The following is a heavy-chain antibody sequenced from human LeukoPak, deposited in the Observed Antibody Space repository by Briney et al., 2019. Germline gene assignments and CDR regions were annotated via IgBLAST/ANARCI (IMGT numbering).Heavy chain of an antibody. CDR2: INHSGST. D-gene: IGHD4-23*01. J-gene: IGHJ4*02. V-gene: IGHV4-34*01. CDR3: ARGRGYGGNFRKFDY. CDR1: GGSFSGYY. Sequence: SETLSLTCAVYGGSFSGYYWSWIRQPPGKGLEWIGGINHSGSTNYNPSLKSRVTISVDTSKNQFSLKLSSVTAADTAVYYCARGRGYGGNFRKFDYWGQGTLVTVSS.